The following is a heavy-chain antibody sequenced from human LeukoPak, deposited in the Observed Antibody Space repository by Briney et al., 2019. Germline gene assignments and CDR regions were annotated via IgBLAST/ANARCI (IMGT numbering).Heavy chain of an antibody. CDR1: GFTFSDYY. CDR2: ISSSSSTI. Sequence: GGSLRLSCAASGFTFSDYYMSWIRQAPGKGLEWVSYISSSSSTIYYADSVKGRFTISRDNAKNSLYLQMNSLRDEDTAVYYCARYCSGGSCYLGIDYWGQGTLVTVSS. D-gene: IGHD2-15*01. V-gene: IGHV3-11*04. J-gene: IGHJ4*02. CDR3: ARYCSGGSCYLGIDY.